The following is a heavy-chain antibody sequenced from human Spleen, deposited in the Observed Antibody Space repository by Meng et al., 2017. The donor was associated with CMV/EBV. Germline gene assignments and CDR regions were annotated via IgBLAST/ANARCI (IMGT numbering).Heavy chain of an antibody. J-gene: IGHJ3*02. D-gene: IGHD2-21*01. V-gene: IGHV1-2*02. CDR1: GYTFTGYY. CDR3: ARDRAIYCGGDCYNDAFDI. CDR2: INPNSGGT. Sequence: ASVKVSCKASGYTFTGYYMHWVRQAPGQGLEWMGWINPNSGGTNYAQKFQGRVTMTRDTSISTAYMELSRLRSDDTAVYYCARDRAIYCGGDCYNDAFDIWGQGTIITVSS.